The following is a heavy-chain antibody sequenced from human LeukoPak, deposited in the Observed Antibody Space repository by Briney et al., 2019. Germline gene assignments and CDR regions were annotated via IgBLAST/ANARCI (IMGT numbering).Heavy chain of an antibody. J-gene: IGHJ4*02. Sequence: PGGSLRLSCAASGFTFSSYWMHWVRQAPGKGLEWVSLISWDGGSTYYADSVKGRFTISRDNSKNSLYLQMNSLRTEDTALYYCATSESIAAAGPFRDYWGQGTLVTVSS. CDR1: GFTFSSYW. CDR2: ISWDGGST. D-gene: IGHD6-13*01. V-gene: IGHV3-43*01. CDR3: ATSESIAAAGPFRDY.